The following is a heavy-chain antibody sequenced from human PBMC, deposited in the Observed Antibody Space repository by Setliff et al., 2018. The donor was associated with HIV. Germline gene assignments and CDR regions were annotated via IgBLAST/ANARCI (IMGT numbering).Heavy chain of an antibody. J-gene: IGHJ6*02. CDR1: GFTFREIE. V-gene: IGHV3-7*01. Sequence: PGGSLRLSCGAAGFTFREIEANWVRQAPGKGLEWVANINQDGSEKNYVDSVKGRFTISRDNAKNSLYLQMDSLRVEDTTVYYCTRKLAPGHGMDVWGQGTAVTVSS. CDR2: INQDGSEK. CDR3: TRKLAPGHGMDV. D-gene: IGHD3-3*02.